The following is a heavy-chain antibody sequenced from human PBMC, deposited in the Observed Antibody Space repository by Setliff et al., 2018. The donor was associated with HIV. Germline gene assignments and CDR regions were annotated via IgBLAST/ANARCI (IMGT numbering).Heavy chain of an antibody. Sequence: PSETLSLTCTVSGGSISSSSYYWDWIRQPPGKGLEWIATIYYSGDSHYNPSLKSRVTISVDTSKNQFSLKLNSVTAADTAVYYCARAKYYHDTSAYYGSRDWYFDLWGRGTLVTVSS. V-gene: IGHV4-39*07. D-gene: IGHD3-22*01. CDR2: IYYSGDS. CDR1: GGSISSSSYY. CDR3: ARAKYYHDTSAYYGSRDWYFDL. J-gene: IGHJ2*01.